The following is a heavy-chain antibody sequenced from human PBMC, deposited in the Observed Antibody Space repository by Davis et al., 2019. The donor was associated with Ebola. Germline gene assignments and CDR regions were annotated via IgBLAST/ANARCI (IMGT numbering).Heavy chain of an antibody. CDR2: IDWDDDK. J-gene: IGHJ6*02. CDR3: ARFLAATGGDYYYGMDV. Sequence: SGPTLVKPTQTLTLTCTFSGFSLSTSGMCVSWIRQPPGKALEWLARIDWDDDKYYSTSLKTRLTISKDTSKNQVVLTMTNMDPVDTATYYCARFLAATGGDYYYGMDVWGQGTTVTVSS. D-gene: IGHD2-15*01. V-gene: IGHV2-70*11. CDR1: GFSLSTSGMC.